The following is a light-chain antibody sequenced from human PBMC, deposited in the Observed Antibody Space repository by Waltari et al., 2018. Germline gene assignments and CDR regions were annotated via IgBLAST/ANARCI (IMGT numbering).Light chain of an antibody. CDR2: EVS. CDR1: SSVAGSYNL. V-gene: IGLV2-23*02. Sequence: QSALTQPASVSGSPGQSITIPCTGTSSVAGSYNLVSWYQQHPGKAPKLMIYEVSKRPSGVSNRFSGSKSGNTASLTISGLQAEDEADYYCCSCAGSSTFVFGGGTKLTVL. J-gene: IGLJ2*01. CDR3: CSCAGSSTFV.